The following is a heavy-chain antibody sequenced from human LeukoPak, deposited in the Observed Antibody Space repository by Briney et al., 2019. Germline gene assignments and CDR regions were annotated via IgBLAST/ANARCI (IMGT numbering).Heavy chain of an antibody. CDR1: GYTFTGYY. D-gene: IGHD6-13*01. CDR3: AKDPGYSSTWWYWFDP. Sequence: GASVKVSCKASGYTFTGYYIHWVRQAPGQGLEWMGWINPNTGDTNYAQKFQGRVTMTGDTSISTAYMELSRLISDDTAVYYCAKDPGYSSTWWYWFDPWGQGTLVTVSS. J-gene: IGHJ5*02. CDR2: INPNTGDT. V-gene: IGHV1-2*02.